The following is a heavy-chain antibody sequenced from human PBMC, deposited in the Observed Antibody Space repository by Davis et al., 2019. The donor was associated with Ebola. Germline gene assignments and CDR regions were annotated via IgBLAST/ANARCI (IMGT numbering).Heavy chain of an antibody. V-gene: IGHV3-23*01. D-gene: IGHD3-10*01. CDR2: AAAGGDT. J-gene: IGHJ5*02. Sequence: PGGSLRLSCAASGFTFTSYAMIWVRQAPGKGLEWVSTAAAGGDTRYADSVKGRFTFSTDNSKHTLYLQMSSLRVEDTAVYYCAKSPLVRGGLIESWGQGTLVTVSS. CDR1: GFTFTSYA. CDR3: AKSPLVRGGLIES.